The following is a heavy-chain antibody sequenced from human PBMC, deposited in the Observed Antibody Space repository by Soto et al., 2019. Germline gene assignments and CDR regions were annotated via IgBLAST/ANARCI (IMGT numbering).Heavy chain of an antibody. V-gene: IGHV4-4*02. J-gene: IGHJ4*02. CDR2: ISHSGST. D-gene: IGHD6-13*01. Sequence: QVQLQESGPGLVKPSGTLSLTCAVSGGSISSSNWWSWVRQPPGKGLEWIGEISHSGSTNYNPSLKSLVSIAVDKSKSRFSLKLTSLTAADTAVYYCARGKSGSWYYFDYWGQGTLVTVSS. CDR3: ARGKSGSWYYFDY. CDR1: GGSISSSNW.